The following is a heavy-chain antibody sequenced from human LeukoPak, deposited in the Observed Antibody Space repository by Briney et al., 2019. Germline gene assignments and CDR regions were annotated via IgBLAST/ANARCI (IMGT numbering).Heavy chain of an antibody. CDR1: GFTFSSYA. Sequence: GGSLRLSCAASGFTFSSYAISWVRQAPGKGLEWVSAISGSGGSTYYADSVKGRFTISRDNSKNTLYLQMNSLRAEDTAVYYCAKDDYYDSSGYYPSTLFDYWGQGTLVTVSS. J-gene: IGHJ4*02. D-gene: IGHD3-22*01. V-gene: IGHV3-23*01. CDR2: ISGSGGST. CDR3: AKDDYYDSSGYYPSTLFDY.